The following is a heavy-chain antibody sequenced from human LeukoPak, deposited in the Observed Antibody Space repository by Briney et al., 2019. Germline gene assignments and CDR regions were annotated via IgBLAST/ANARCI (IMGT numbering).Heavy chain of an antibody. CDR1: GFTVSSNY. J-gene: IGHJ6*03. CDR3: ARSYGDYRYYYYYMDV. Sequence: GSLRLSCAASGFTVSSNYMSWVRQAPGKGLEWIGEINHSGSTNYNPSLKSRVTISVDTSKNQFSLKLSSVTAADTAVYYCARSYGDYRYYYYYMDVWGKGTPVTISS. D-gene: IGHD4-17*01. CDR2: INHSGST. V-gene: IGHV4-34*01.